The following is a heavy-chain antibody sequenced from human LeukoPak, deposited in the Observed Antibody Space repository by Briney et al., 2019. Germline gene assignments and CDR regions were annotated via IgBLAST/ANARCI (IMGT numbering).Heavy chain of an antibody. CDR3: ARSSGNYYYMDV. CDR1: GYSISSGYY. Sequence: SETLSLTCTVSGYSISSGYYWGWIRQPPGEGLEWIGRIYHSGSTYYNPSLKSRVTISVDTSKNQFSLKLSSVTAADTAVYYCARSSGNYYYMDVWGKGTTVTVSS. J-gene: IGHJ6*03. CDR2: IYHSGST. V-gene: IGHV4-38-2*02. D-gene: IGHD3-3*01.